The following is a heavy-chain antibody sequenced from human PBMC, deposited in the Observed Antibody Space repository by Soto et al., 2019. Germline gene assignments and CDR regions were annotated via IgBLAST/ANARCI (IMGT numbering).Heavy chain of an antibody. CDR3: ARSIHDFWSGYPQGFFDY. Sequence: GGSLRLSCAASGFTFSSYAMHWVRQAPGKGLEYVSAISSNGGSTYYANSVKGRFTISRDNFKSTLYLQVGSLRAEDMAVYYCARSIHDFWSGYPQGFFDYWGQGTLVTVSS. J-gene: IGHJ4*02. V-gene: IGHV3-64*01. CDR1: GFTFSSYA. CDR2: ISSNGGST. D-gene: IGHD3-3*01.